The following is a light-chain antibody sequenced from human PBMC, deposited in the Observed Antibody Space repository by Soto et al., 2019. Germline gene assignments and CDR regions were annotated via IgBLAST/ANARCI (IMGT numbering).Light chain of an antibody. J-gene: IGKJ1*01. CDR3: QQYGSSPPT. V-gene: IGKV3-20*01. CDR1: RSVSNNY. CDR2: GAS. Sequence: EIVLTQSPGTLSLSPGERATLSCRASRSVSNNYVAGYQRKPGQAPRLLIYGASSRATDIPRRFSGSGSGTDFTLTITRLEPEDFAVYYCQQYGSSPPTFGQGTKVESK.